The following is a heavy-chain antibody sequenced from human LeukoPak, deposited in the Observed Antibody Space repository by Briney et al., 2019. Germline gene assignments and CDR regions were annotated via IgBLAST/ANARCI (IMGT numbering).Heavy chain of an antibody. V-gene: IGHV3-74*01. CDR1: GFTFSSYG. J-gene: IGHJ5*02. D-gene: IGHD2-15*01. Sequence: GRSLRLSCAASGFTFSSYGMHWVRQAPGKGLVWVSRINSDGSSTSYADSVKGRLTISRDNAKNTLYLQLNSLRAEDTAVYHCAGGSCSGGSRPRGFDPWGQGTLVTVSS. CDR3: AGGSCSGGSRPRGFDP. CDR2: INSDGSST.